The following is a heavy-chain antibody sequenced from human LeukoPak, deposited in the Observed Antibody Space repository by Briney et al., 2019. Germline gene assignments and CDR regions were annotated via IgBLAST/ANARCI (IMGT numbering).Heavy chain of an antibody. J-gene: IGHJ3*02. CDR3: VKQWLYRAFDM. Sequence: GGSLRLSCSASGVTLTKYVMHTVRQAPGKGLEYVSAITNNRDSRYYADSVKGRFTVSRDNPKNKLYLQMSSLRAEDTAVYYCVKQWLYRAFDMWGQGTMVTVSS. D-gene: IGHD6-19*01. V-gene: IGHV3-64D*09. CDR2: ITNNRDSR. CDR1: GVTLTKYV.